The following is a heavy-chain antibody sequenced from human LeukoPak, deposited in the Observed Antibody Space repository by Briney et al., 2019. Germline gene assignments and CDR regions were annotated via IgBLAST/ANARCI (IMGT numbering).Heavy chain of an antibody. CDR2: ISGSGGST. Sequence: PGGSLRLSCAASGFTFSSYSMNWVRQAPGKGLEWVSAISGSGGSTYYADSVKGRFTISRDNAKNSLYLQMNSLSAEDTAVYYCARWSPQSYGKYYLDSWGQGTLVTVSS. D-gene: IGHD1-26*01. CDR1: GFTFSSYS. CDR3: ARWSPQSYGKYYLDS. J-gene: IGHJ4*02. V-gene: IGHV3-21*01.